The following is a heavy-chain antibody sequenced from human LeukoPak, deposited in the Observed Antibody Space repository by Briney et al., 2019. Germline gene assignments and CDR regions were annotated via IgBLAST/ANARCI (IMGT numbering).Heavy chain of an antibody. Sequence: PSETLSLTCAVSGASISDFHWTWIRQPPGKGLEWIGYIHSSGSTTYNPSLKSRVTISVDTSKNRFSLKLTSVTAADTAVYYCARVSGVLEPWSQGALVTVSS. D-gene: IGHD3-10*01. CDR1: GASISDFH. V-gene: IGHV4-59*08. J-gene: IGHJ4*02. CDR2: IHSSGST. CDR3: ARVSGVLEP.